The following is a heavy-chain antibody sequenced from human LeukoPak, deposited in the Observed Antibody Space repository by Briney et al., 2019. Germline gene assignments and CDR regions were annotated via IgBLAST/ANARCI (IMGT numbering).Heavy chain of an antibody. CDR3: ARNLLPRRIAATNTRANWFDP. D-gene: IGHD6-13*01. CDR1: GYSFTVYY. Sequence: ASVKVSFTASGYSFTVYYIYWVRQAPGQGLEWMGWINPSSGGTNYAQKFQGRVIVTRDTSIGTAYMELTGLRSDDTAVYYCARNLLPRRIAATNTRANWFDPWGQGTLVTVSS. CDR2: INPSSGGT. V-gene: IGHV1-2*02. J-gene: IGHJ5*02.